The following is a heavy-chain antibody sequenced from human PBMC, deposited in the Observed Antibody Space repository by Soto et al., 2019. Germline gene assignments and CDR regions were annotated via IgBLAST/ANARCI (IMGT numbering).Heavy chain of an antibody. V-gene: IGHV3-48*02. CDR2: ISISSSTI. CDR3: ARGPAAYGMDV. J-gene: IGHJ6*02. CDR1: GFTFRTYS. Sequence: EVQLVESGGGLVQPGGSLRLSCAASGFTFRTYSMNWVRQAPGKGLEWISYISISSSTIYYADSVKGRFTISRDNAKNSLYLQMESLRDEDTAVYYCARGPAAYGMDVWGQGTTVTVSS.